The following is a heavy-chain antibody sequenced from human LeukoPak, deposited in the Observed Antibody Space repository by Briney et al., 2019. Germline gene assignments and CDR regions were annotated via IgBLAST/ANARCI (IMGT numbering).Heavy chain of an antibody. D-gene: IGHD3-10*01. CDR1: GFTFRHYW. Sequence: GGSLRLSCAASGFTFRHYWMHWVRQAPGKGLVWVSHINSDGSTTTYVDAAKGRFTISRDNAKNTLYLQMNSLRAEDTAVYYCARDNTYGSFDDWGQGTLVTVSS. J-gene: IGHJ4*02. CDR2: INSDGSTT. V-gene: IGHV3-74*01. CDR3: ARDNTYGSFDD.